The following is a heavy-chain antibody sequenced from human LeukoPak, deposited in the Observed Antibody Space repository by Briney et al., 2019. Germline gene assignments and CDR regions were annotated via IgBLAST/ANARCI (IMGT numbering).Heavy chain of an antibody. D-gene: IGHD3-22*01. V-gene: IGHV5-51*01. Sequence: GESLKISCKTSGYSFSTYWIGWVRQMPGKGLEWMGIIYPGDSDSTYSPSFQDQVTISADKSISTAYLQWSSLKASDTAMYYCARLYYYDSGGSYGCYFDLWGRGTLVTVSS. J-gene: IGHJ2*01. CDR2: IYPGDSDS. CDR3: ARLYYYDSGGSYGCYFDL. CDR1: GYSFSTYW.